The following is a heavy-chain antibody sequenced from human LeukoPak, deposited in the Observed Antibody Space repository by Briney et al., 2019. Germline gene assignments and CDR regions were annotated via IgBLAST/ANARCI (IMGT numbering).Heavy chain of an antibody. CDR3: ARDPSVVVTAPNGWFDP. J-gene: IGHJ5*02. D-gene: IGHD2-21*02. CDR2: ISAYNGNT. V-gene: IGHV1-18*01. Sequence: ASVKVSCKASGYTFTNYGISWVRQAPGRGLEWMGWISAYNGNTNYAQKIQGRVTMTTDTFTSTAYMELRSLRSDDTAVYYCARDPSVVVTAPNGWFDPWGQGTLVTVSS. CDR1: GYTFTNYG.